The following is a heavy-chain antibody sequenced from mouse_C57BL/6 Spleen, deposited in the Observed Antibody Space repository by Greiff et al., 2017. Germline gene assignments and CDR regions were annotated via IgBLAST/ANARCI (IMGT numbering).Heavy chain of an antibody. CDR3: ARRDYDAAMDY. Sequence: EVQVVESGGGLVQPGGSLSLSCAASGFTFTDYYMSWVRQPPGKALEWLGFIRNKANGYTTEYSASVKGRFTISRDNSQSILYLQMNALRAEDSATYYCARRDYDAAMDYWGQGTSVTVSS. D-gene: IGHD2-4*01. V-gene: IGHV7-3*01. CDR1: GFTFTDYY. CDR2: IRNKANGYTT. J-gene: IGHJ4*01.